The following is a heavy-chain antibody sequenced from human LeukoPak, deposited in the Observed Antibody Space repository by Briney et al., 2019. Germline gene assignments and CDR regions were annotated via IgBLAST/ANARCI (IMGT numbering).Heavy chain of an antibody. D-gene: IGHD1-26*01. CDR1: GGSFSGYY. Sequence: PSETLSLTCAVYGGSFSGYYRSWIRQPPGKGLEWIGEINHSGSTNFNPSLKSRVTISVDTSKNQVSLKLRSVTAADTAIYYCSRESGAFCPFGYWGQGTLVIVPP. CDR2: INHSGST. CDR3: SRESGAFCPFGY. J-gene: IGHJ4*02. V-gene: IGHV4-34*01.